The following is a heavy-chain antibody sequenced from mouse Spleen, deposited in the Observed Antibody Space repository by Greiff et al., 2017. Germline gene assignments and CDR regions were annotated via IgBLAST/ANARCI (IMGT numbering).Heavy chain of an antibody. CDR2: ISYDGSN. J-gene: IGHJ1*01. V-gene: IGHV3-6*01. CDR1: GYSITSGYY. D-gene: IGHD1-1*01. CDR3: ANYYYDGSYEWYFDV. Sequence: EVKLMESGPGLVKPSQSLSLTCSVTGYSITSGYYWNWIRQFPGNKLEWMGYISYDGSNNYNPSLKNRISITRDTSKNQFFLKLNSVTTEDTATYYCANYYYDGSYEWYFDVWGAGTTVTVSS.